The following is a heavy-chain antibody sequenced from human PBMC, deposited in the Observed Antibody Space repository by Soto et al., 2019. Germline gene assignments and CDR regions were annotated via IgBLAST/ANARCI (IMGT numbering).Heavy chain of an antibody. D-gene: IGHD6-6*01. CDR1: GFSFSDYY. Sequence: GGSLRLSCAAAGFSFSDYYMSWIRQAPGKGLEWVSYISSSGSTIYYADSVKGRFTISRDNAKNSLYLQMNSLRAEDTAVYYCARVIGAARPRWFDPWGQGTLVTVSS. J-gene: IGHJ5*02. CDR2: ISSSGSTI. CDR3: ARVIGAARPRWFDP. V-gene: IGHV3-11*01.